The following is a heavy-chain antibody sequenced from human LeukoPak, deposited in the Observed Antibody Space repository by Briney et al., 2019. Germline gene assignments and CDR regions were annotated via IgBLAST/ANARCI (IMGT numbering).Heavy chain of an antibody. V-gene: IGHV3-7*01. CDR3: ASLRDGGTAHWFDP. CDR1: GFTFSSNW. Sequence: GGSLRLSCATSGFTFSSNWMSWVRHVPGRGLDWVANIKPDGSAEYYAASVKGRFTVSRDNAENSLYLQMNSLRVEDTAVYYCASLRDGGTAHWFDPWGQGTPVTVSS. CDR2: IKPDGSAE. D-gene: IGHD1-14*01. J-gene: IGHJ5*02.